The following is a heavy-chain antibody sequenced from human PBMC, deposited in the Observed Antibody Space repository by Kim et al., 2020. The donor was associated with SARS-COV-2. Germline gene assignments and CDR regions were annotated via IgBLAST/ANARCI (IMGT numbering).Heavy chain of an antibody. D-gene: IGHD2-2*01. CDR3: AREMYCSSTSCYDY. V-gene: IGHV6-1*01. J-gene: IGHJ4*02. Sequence: AVSVKSRITINPDTSKNQFSLQLNSVTPEDTAVYYCAREMYCSSTSCYDYWGQGTLVTVSS.